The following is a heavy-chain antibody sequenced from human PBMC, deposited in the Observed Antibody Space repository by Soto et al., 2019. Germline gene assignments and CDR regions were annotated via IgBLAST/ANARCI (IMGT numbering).Heavy chain of an antibody. J-gene: IGHJ6*02. Sequence: QVQLVESGGGVVQPGRSLRLSCAASGFTFSSYGMHWVRRAPGKGLDWVAVIFNDGSGKHYTDSVKGRFTISRDNSKNTLFPQMDSLTTEDTAVYYWAKDQSVALHQDDGMDVWGQGTTVTVSS. CDR2: IFNDGSGK. D-gene: IGHD1-26*01. V-gene: IGHV3-30*18. CDR1: GFTFSSYG. CDR3: AKDQSVALHQDDGMDV.